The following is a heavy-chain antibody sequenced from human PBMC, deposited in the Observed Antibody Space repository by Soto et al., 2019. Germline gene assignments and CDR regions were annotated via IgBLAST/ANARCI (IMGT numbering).Heavy chain of an antibody. D-gene: IGHD6-13*01. CDR3: ARHSGQYSSRWFDP. J-gene: IGHJ5*02. Sequence: PSETLSLTCTVSGGSISSSNCYWGWIRQPPGKGLEWIGSIYHSGSTSYNPSLKSRVTISVDTSKNQFSLRLSSVTAADTAVYYCARHSGQYSSRWFDPWGQGTLVTVSS. CDR2: IYHSGST. CDR1: GGSISSSNCY. V-gene: IGHV4-39*01.